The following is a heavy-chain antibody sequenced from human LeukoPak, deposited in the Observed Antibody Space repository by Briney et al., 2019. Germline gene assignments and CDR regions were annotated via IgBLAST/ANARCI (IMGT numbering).Heavy chain of an antibody. CDR1: GFTVSNNY. CDR3: ARDLWERSDAFDI. Sequence: GGSLRLSCAASGFTVSNNYMTWVRQAPGKGLQWVSVIYGGGSTYYADSVKGRFTISRDNAKNSLYLQMNSLRAEDTAVYYCARDLWERSDAFDIWGQGTMVTVSS. J-gene: IGHJ3*02. V-gene: IGHV3-66*01. D-gene: IGHD1-26*01. CDR2: IYGGGST.